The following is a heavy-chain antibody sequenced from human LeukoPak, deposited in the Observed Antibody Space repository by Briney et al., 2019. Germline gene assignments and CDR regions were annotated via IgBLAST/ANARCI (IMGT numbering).Heavy chain of an antibody. J-gene: IGHJ5*02. CDR1: GGSISSYY. Sequence: SETLSLTCTVSGGSISSYYWSWIRQPPGKGLEWIGYIYYSGSTNYNPSLKSRVTISADTSKNQFSLKLSSVTAADTAVYYCARMRRFPIVARSNPSGGWFDPWGQGTLVTVSS. CDR3: ARMRRFPIVARSNPSGGWFDP. CDR2: IYYSGST. V-gene: IGHV4-59*12. D-gene: IGHD3-22*01.